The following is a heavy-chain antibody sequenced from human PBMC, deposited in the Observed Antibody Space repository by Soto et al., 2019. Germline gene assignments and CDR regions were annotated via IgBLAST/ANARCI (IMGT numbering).Heavy chain of an antibody. V-gene: IGHV3-72*01. J-gene: IGHJ4*02. CDR2: TRNKANSYTT. D-gene: IGHD3-10*01. CDR3: ARRGPYYHFDY. Sequence: GGSLRLSCAASGFTFSDHYMDWVRQAPGKGLEWVGRTRNKANSYTTGYAASVKGRFTISRDDSKNSLYLQMNSLRTEDTAVYYCARRGPYYHFDYWGQGTLVTVSS. CDR1: GFTFSDHY.